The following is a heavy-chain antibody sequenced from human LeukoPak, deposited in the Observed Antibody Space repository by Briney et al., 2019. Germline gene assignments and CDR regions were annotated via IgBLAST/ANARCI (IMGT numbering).Heavy chain of an antibody. CDR2: VSYSGRT. D-gene: IGHD1-1*01. J-gene: IGHJ4*02. Sequence: SETLSLTCTVSGASISNYYWSWIRQPRGKGLECIGNVSYSGRTNHNPSLKSRVTISADTSKNQFSLKLTSVTAADTAVYYCARHERGAENLDYWGQGTLVTVSS. CDR1: GASISNYY. V-gene: IGHV4-59*08. CDR3: ARHERGAENLDY.